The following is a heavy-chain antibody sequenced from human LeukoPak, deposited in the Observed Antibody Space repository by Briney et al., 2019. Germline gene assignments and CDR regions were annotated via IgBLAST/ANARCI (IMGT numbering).Heavy chain of an antibody. Sequence: PRGSLRLSCAASGFIFSGYPMNWVRQAPGKGLEWASYISSSSSPTYYADSVKGRFTISRDNARNSLYLQMNSLRDEDTAVYYCARGVGVIDYWGQGTLVTVSS. J-gene: IGHJ4*02. CDR3: ARGVGVIDY. CDR2: ISSSSSPT. V-gene: IGHV3-48*02. D-gene: IGHD2-15*01. CDR1: GFIFSGYP.